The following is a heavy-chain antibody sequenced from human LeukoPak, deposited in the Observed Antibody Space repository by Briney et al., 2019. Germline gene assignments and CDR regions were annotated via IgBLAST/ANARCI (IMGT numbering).Heavy chain of an antibody. CDR1: GFTFSSYA. D-gene: IGHD3-22*01. CDR2: ISSSGGST. J-gene: IGHJ4*02. V-gene: IGHV3-23*01. Sequence: GGSLRLSCAASGFTFSSYAMSWVRQAPGKGLEWVSAISSSGGSTYYANSVKGRFTISRDNSKNTLYLQMNSLRAEDTAVYYCAKVWDTYYYDSSGSFDYWGQGTLVTVSS. CDR3: AKVWDTYYYDSSGSFDY.